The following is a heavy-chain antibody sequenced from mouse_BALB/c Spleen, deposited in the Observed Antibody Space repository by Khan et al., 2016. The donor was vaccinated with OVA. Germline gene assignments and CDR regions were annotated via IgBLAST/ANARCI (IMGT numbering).Heavy chain of an antibody. V-gene: IGHV3-2*02. CDR3: ARDGSRYNYAMDY. Sequence: EVQLQESGPGLVKPSQSLSLTCTVTGHSITSDYAWNWIRQFPGNKLEWMGYINYSGSANYNPALKSRISITRDTSKNQFFLQLNSVTTADSATYYCARDGSRYNYAMDYWGQGTSVTVSS. D-gene: IGHD2-3*01. J-gene: IGHJ4*01. CDR2: INYSGSA. CDR1: GHSITSDYA.